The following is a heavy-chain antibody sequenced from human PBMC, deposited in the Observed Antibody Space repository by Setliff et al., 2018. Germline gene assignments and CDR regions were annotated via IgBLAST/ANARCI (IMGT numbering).Heavy chain of an antibody. D-gene: IGHD3-9*01. CDR2: ISPYNENT. Sequence: ASVKVSCKTSGYNFITFGISWVRQAPGQGPEWMGWISPYNENTNYAQKFQDRVTMTTDTSTGTAYMELRSLKSDDTAFYYCARSSAPSVVLAADFDFWGQGTLVTVSS. CDR3: ARSSAPSVVLAADFDF. CDR1: GYNFITFG. J-gene: IGHJ4*02. V-gene: IGHV1-18*01.